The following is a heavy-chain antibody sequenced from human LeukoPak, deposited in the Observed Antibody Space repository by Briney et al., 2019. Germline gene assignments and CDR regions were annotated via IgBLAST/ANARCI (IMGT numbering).Heavy chain of an antibody. Sequence: GGSLRLSCAASGFIFSSYGMHWVRQAPGKGLEWVSSISSSSSYIYYADSVKGRFTISRDNAKNSLYLQMNSLRAEDTAVYYCARVRNYARGDYWGQGTLVTVSS. D-gene: IGHD4-11*01. V-gene: IGHV3-21*01. CDR2: ISSSSSYI. J-gene: IGHJ4*02. CDR3: ARVRNYARGDY. CDR1: GFIFSSYG.